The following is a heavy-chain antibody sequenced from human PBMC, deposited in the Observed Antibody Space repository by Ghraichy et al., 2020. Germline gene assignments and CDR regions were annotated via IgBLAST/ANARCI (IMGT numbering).Heavy chain of an antibody. Sequence: GGSLRLSCAASGFFFSNYVMAWVRQAPGRGLEWVSAISGSGGDTFYADSVKGRFTISRDNSKNTLYLQMNSLRAEDTAVYYCAKDSGAYDYWGQGTLVTVSS. CDR2: ISGSGGDT. CDR3: AKDSGAYDY. J-gene: IGHJ4*02. D-gene: IGHD3-10*01. V-gene: IGHV3-23*01. CDR1: GFFFSNYV.